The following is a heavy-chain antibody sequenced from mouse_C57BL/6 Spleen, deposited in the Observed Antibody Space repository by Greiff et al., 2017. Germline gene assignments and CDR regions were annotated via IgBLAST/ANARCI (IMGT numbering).Heavy chain of an antibody. D-gene: IGHD1-1*01. J-gene: IGHJ1*03. CDR3: ARAGYYGSSYWYLDV. V-gene: IGHV1-69*01. CDR2: IDPSDSDT. Sequence: VQLQQPGAELVMPGASVKLSCKASGYTFTSYWMHWVKQRPGQGLEWIGEIDPSDSDTNYNQKFKGKSTLTVDKSSSTAYMQLSSLTSEDSAVYYCARAGYYGSSYWYLDVWGTGTTVTVSS. CDR1: GYTFTSYW.